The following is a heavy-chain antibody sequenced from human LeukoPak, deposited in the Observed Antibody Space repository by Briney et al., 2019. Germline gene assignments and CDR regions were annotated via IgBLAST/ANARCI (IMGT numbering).Heavy chain of an antibody. CDR1: EFTFSNYW. Sequence: PGGSLRLSCAASEFTFSNYWMTWVRQAPGKGLEWVANIKQDGSEMYYVDSVKGRFTISRDNAKNTLYLQMNSLRGEDTAVYYCARGASNRFDYWGQGTLVTVSS. CDR3: ARGASNRFDY. J-gene: IGHJ4*02. CDR2: IKQDGSEM. D-gene: IGHD1-14*01. V-gene: IGHV3-7*01.